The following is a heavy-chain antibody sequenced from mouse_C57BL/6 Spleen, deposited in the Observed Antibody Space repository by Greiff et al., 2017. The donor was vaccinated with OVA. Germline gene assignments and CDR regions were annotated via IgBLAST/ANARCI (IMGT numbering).Heavy chain of an antibody. CDR3: ARAYYYGSRDAMDY. Sequence: EVMLVESGGGLVKPGGSLKLSCAASGFTFSSYAMSWVRQTPEKRLEWVATISDGGSYTYYPDNVKGRFTISRDNAKNNLYLQMSHLKSEDTAMYYCARAYYYGSRDAMDYWGQGTSVTVSS. J-gene: IGHJ4*01. CDR1: GFTFSSYA. D-gene: IGHD1-1*01. CDR2: ISDGGSYT. V-gene: IGHV5-4*03.